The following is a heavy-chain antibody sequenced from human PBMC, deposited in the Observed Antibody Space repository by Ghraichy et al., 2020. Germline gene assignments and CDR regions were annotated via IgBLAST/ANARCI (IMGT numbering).Heavy chain of an antibody. CDR3: AKDLNFQYLYYYYYYMDV. Sequence: GGSLRLSCAASGFTFSSYGMHWVRQAPGKGLEWVAFIRYDGSNKYYADSVKGRFTISRDNSKNTLYLQMNSLRAEDTAVYYCAKDLNFQYLYYYYYYMDVWGKGTTVTVSS. V-gene: IGHV3-30*02. D-gene: IGHD2/OR15-2a*01. J-gene: IGHJ6*03. CDR2: IRYDGSNK. CDR1: GFTFSSYG.